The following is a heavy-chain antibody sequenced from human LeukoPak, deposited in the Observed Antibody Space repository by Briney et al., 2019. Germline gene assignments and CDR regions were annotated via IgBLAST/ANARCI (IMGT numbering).Heavy chain of an antibody. Sequence: SVKVSCKASGGTFSSYAISWVRQAPGQGLEWMGGIIPIFGTANYAQKFQGRVTITADESTSTAYMELSSLRSEDTAVYYCATATRYFDWLLPLDYWGQGTLVAVSS. CDR1: GGTFSSYA. J-gene: IGHJ4*02. CDR3: ATATRYFDWLLPLDY. CDR2: IIPIFGTA. D-gene: IGHD3-9*01. V-gene: IGHV1-69*13.